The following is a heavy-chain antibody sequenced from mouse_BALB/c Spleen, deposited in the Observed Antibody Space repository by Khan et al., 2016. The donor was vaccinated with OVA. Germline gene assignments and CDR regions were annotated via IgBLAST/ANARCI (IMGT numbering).Heavy chain of an antibody. Sequence: QVHVKQSGAELVRPGASVKLSCKASGYTFTSYWMNWVKQRPGQGLEWIGMIDPSDSETHYNQMFKDKATLTVDKSSSTAYMPLSSLTSEDSAVYYCARGDGNSLYWYFDVWGAGTTVTVSS. CDR2: IDPSDSET. D-gene: IGHD2-1*01. CDR1: GYTFTSYW. J-gene: IGHJ1*01. CDR3: ARGDGNSLYWYFDV. V-gene: IGHV1-61*01.